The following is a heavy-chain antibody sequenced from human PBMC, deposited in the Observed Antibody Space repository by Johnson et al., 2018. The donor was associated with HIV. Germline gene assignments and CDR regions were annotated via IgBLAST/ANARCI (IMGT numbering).Heavy chain of an antibody. D-gene: IGHD1-26*01. Sequence: VQLVESGGGVVQPGGSLRLSCAASGFTFTSYAMSWVRQPPGKGLEWVSGISPSGGSTYSADSVKGRFTISRDDSKNTLYLQMNSLRAEDTALYYCATGENLKWELRFVDAFDIWGQGTMVTVSS. CDR3: ATGENLKWELRFVDAFDI. J-gene: IGHJ3*02. CDR2: ISPSGGST. CDR1: GFTFTSYA. V-gene: IGHV3-23*04.